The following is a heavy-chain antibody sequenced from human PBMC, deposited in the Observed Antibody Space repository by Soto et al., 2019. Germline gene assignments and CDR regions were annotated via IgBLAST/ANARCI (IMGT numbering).Heavy chain of an antibody. V-gene: IGHV4-31*01. CDR1: GGSVNNANYF. J-gene: IGHJ6*02. CDR3: ARDADYGGSRGGMDV. CDR2: IYYSGST. Sequence: QVRLEESGPGLVKPSETLSLICSVSGGSVNNANYFWNWIRHHPENGLEWIGYIYYSGSTRYNPSFKALATFAIDTTKDQFSLRLNSVTVADTAVYFCARDADYGGSRGGMDVWGRGTTVTVSS. D-gene: IGHD4-17*01.